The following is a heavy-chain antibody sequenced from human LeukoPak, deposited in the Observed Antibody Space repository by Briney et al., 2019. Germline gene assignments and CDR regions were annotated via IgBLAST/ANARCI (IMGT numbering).Heavy chain of an antibody. Sequence: GGSLRLSCAASGFTFSSYAMSWVRQAPGKGLEWVAVISYDGSNKYYADSVKGRFTISRDNSKNMLYLQMNSLRAEDTAVYYCAKRGESGSSKRPPDYWGQGTLVTVSS. V-gene: IGHV3-30*18. J-gene: IGHJ4*02. CDR1: GFTFSSYA. D-gene: IGHD1-26*01. CDR3: AKRGESGSSKRPPDY. CDR2: ISYDGSNK.